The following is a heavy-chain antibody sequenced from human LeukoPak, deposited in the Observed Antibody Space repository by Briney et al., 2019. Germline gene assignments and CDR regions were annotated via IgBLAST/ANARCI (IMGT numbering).Heavy chain of an antibody. CDR2: INPSGGST. J-gene: IGHJ6*03. CDR3: ASCGSSTSCFPYYYYMDV. Sequence: ASVKVSCKASGYTFTSYYMHWVRQAPGQGLEWMGIINPSGGSTSYAQKFQGRGTMTRDMSTSTVYLEMSRLRSEDMAVYYCASCGSSTSCFPYYYYMDVWGKGTTVTVSS. V-gene: IGHV1-46*01. D-gene: IGHD2-2*01. CDR1: GYTFTSYY.